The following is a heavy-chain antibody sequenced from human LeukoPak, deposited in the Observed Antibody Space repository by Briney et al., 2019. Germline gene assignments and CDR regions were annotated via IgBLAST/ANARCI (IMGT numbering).Heavy chain of an antibody. CDR2: INHSGST. J-gene: IGHJ4*02. D-gene: IGHD2-15*01. V-gene: IGHV4-34*01. Sequence: SETLSPTCAVYGGSFSGYYWSWIRQPPGKGLEWIGEINHSGSTNYNPSLKSRVTISVDTSKNQFSLKLSSVTAADTAVYYCASLYRSGGSCYFDYWGQGTLVTVSS. CDR1: GGSFSGYY. CDR3: ASLYRSGGSCYFDY.